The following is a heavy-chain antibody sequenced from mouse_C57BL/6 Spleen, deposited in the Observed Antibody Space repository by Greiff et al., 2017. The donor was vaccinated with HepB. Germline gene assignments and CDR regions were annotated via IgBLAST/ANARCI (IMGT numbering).Heavy chain of an antibody. J-gene: IGHJ2*01. CDR3: AREGPYDYLDY. CDR1: GYTFTSYW. Sequence: VQLQQSGAELVKPGASVKLSCKASGYTFTSYWMHWVKQRPGQGLEWIGMIHPNSGSTNYNEKFKSKATLTVDKSSSTAYMQLSSLTSEDSAVYYCAREGPYDYLDYWGQGTTLTVSS. D-gene: IGHD2-3*01. V-gene: IGHV1-64*01. CDR2: IHPNSGST.